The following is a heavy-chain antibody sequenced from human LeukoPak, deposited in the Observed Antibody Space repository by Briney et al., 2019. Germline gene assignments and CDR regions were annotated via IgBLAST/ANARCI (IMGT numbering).Heavy chain of an antibody. V-gene: IGHV4-39*07. D-gene: IGHD3-9*01. CDR1: GGSISSSSYY. Sequence: SETLSLTCTVSGGSISSSSYYWGWIRQPPGKGLEWIGEINHSGSTNYNPSLKSRVTISVDTSKNQFSLKLSSVTAADTAVYYCARGAIRYFDWLGYWGQGTLVTVSS. CDR3: ARGAIRYFDWLGY. CDR2: INHSGST. J-gene: IGHJ4*02.